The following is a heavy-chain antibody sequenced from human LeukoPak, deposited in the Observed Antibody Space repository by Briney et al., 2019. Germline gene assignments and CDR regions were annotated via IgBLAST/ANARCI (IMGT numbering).Heavy chain of an antibody. CDR1: GGTFSSYA. Sequence: SVKVSCKASGGTFSSYAISWVRQAPGQGLEWMVRIIPILGIANYAQKFQGRVTITADKSTSTAYMELSSLRSEDTAVYYCARARREYSSGWYDSWGQGTLVTVSS. J-gene: IGHJ5*01. V-gene: IGHV1-69*04. CDR3: ARARREYSSGWYDS. D-gene: IGHD6-19*01. CDR2: IIPILGIA.